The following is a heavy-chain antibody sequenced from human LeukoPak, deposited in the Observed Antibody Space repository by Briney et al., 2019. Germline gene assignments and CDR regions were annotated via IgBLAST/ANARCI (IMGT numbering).Heavy chain of an antibody. V-gene: IGHV1-2*02. CDR1: GYTFTGYY. D-gene: IGHD2-2*01. CDR3: AREGYCSSTSCPDYYYMDV. CDR2: INPNSGGT. Sequence: ASVKVSCKASGYTFTGYYMHWVRQAPGQGLEWMGWINPNSGGTNYAQKFQGRVTMTRDTSISTAYMELSRLRSDDTAVYYCAREGYCSSTSCPDYYYMDVWGKGTTVTVSS. J-gene: IGHJ6*03.